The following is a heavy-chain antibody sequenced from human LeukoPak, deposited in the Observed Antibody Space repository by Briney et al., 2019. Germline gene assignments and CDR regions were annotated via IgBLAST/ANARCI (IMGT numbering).Heavy chain of an antibody. V-gene: IGHV3-7*01. Sequence: QPGGSLRLSCAASGFTFSSYWMSWVRQAPGKGLEWVANIKQDGSEKYYVDSVKGRFTISRDNAKNSLYLQMNSLRAEDTAVYYCARLSGSGWYGGAFDIWGQGTMVTVSS. CDR3: ARLSGSGWYGGAFDI. CDR1: GFTFSSYW. D-gene: IGHD6-19*01. CDR2: IKQDGSEK. J-gene: IGHJ3*02.